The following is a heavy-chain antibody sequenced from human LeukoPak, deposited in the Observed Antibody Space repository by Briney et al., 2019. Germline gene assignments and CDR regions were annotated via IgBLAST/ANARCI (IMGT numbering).Heavy chain of an antibody. CDR3: ARDHYVSGFY. V-gene: IGHV3-74*01. J-gene: IGHJ4*02. D-gene: IGHD3-10*01. CDR2: ISNDRRIT. CDR1: GFAFSGYW. Sequence: GGSLRLSCAASGFAFSGYWMLWVRQAPGKGLVWVSRISNDRRITNYADSVKGRFTISRDNAKNTLYLQMNSLRAEDTAVYYCARDHYVSGFYWGQGTLVTGPS.